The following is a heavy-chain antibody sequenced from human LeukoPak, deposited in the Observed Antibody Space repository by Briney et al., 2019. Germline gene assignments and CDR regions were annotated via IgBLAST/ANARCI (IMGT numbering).Heavy chain of an antibody. CDR2: ISYDGNSK. CDR3: ARVLYDFWSGYYYDY. J-gene: IGHJ4*02. D-gene: IGHD3-3*01. CDR1: GFIFSTYA. Sequence: GGSLRLSCAASGFIFSTYAMNWVRQAPGKGLDWVAFISYDGNSKYYPNTVKGRFTISRDNSKNTLYLQMNSLRAEDTAVYYCARVLYDFWSGYYYDYWGQGTLVTVSS. V-gene: IGHV3-30-3*01.